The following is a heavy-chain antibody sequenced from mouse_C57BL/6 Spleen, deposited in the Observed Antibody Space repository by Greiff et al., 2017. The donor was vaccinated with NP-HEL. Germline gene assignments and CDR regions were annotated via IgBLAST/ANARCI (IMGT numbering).Heavy chain of an antibody. CDR3: ARWLLPLGAMDY. D-gene: IGHD2-3*01. CDR1: GYTFTSYW. V-gene: IGHV1-52*01. CDR2: IDPSDSET. J-gene: IGHJ4*01. Sequence: QVQLKQPGAELVRPGSSVKLSCKASGYTFTSYWMHWVKQRPIQGLEWIGNIDPSDSETHYNQKFKDKATLTVDKSSSTAYMQLSSLTSEDSAVYYCARWLLPLGAMDYWGQGTSVTVSS.